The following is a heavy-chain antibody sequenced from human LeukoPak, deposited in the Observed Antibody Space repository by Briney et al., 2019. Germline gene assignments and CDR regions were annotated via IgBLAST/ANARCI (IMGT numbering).Heavy chain of an antibody. CDR2: IYYSENT. J-gene: IGHJ4*02. D-gene: IGHD5-18*01. CDR1: GGSISSYY. CDR3: ARSHKAMAGEGLFDY. Sequence: RPSETLSLTCTVSGGSISSYYWSWIRQPPGKGLEWIGYIYYSENTNYNPSLKSRVTISVDTSKNQFSLKLSSVTAADTAVCYCARSHKAMAGEGLFDYWGQGTLVTVSS. V-gene: IGHV4-59*01.